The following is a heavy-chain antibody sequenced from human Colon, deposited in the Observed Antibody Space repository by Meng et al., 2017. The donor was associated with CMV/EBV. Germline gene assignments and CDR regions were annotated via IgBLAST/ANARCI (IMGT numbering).Heavy chain of an antibody. CDR2: ISPGSGGA. CDR3: ARDRGYCTGNSCLNAMDV. V-gene: IGHV1-2*02. D-gene: IGHD2-2*01. CDR1: GYTFNGYY. J-gene: IGHJ6*02. Sequence: ASVKVSCKASGYTFNGYYIHWVRQAPGQGLEWVGWISPGSGGADYRFQGRVTLTRDTSISTAYMELSSLTPDDTAVYYCARDRGYCTGNSCLNAMDVWGQGTTVTVSS.